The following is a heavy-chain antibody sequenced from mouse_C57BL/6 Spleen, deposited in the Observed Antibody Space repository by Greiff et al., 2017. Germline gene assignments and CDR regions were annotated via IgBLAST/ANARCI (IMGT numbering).Heavy chain of an antibody. Sequence: QVQLQQSGAELVKPGASVKMSCKASGYTFTSYWITWVKQRPGQGLEWIGDIYPGSGSTNYNEKFKSKATLTVDTSSSTAYMQLSSLTSEDSAVYYCARSGLLYGSSPPFAYWGQGTLVTVSA. V-gene: IGHV1-55*01. J-gene: IGHJ3*01. D-gene: IGHD1-1*01. CDR1: GYTFTSYW. CDR3: ARSGLLYGSSPPFAY. CDR2: IYPGSGST.